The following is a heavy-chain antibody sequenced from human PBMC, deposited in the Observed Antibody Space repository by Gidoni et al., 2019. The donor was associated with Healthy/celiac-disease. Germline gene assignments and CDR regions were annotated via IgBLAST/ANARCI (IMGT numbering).Heavy chain of an antibody. CDR1: GFTFSSYS. V-gene: IGHV3-21*01. CDR2: ISSSSSYI. CDR3: ARELAAAGTGDY. Sequence: EVQLVESGGGLVKPGGSLRLSCAASGFTFSSYSMNWVRQAPGKGLEWVSSISSSSSYIYYADSVKGRFTISRDNAKNSLYLQMNSLRAEDTAVYYCARELAAAGTGDYWGQGTLVTVSS. J-gene: IGHJ4*02. D-gene: IGHD6-13*01.